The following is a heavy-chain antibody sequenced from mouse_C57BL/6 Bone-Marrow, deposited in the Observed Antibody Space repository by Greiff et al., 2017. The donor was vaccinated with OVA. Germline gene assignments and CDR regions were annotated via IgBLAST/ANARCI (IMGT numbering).Heavy chain of an antibody. CDR3: ARDGAGTSWFAY. D-gene: IGHD4-1*01. J-gene: IGHJ3*01. V-gene: IGHV7-1*01. CDR1: GFTFSDFY. CDR2: SRNKANDYTK. Sequence: EVHLVESGGGLVQSGRSLRLSCATSGFTFSDFYMEWVRQAPGKGLEWIAASRNKANDYTKEYSAYVKGRFIVSRDTSQSILYLQMNALRAEDTAIYYCARDGAGTSWFAYWGQGTLVTVSA.